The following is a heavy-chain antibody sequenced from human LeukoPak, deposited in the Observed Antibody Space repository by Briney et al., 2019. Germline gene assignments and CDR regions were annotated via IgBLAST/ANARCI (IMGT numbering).Heavy chain of an antibody. CDR3: AKSNGYGLVDI. D-gene: IGHD3-10*01. V-gene: IGHV4-34*01. J-gene: IGHJ3*02. CDR2: INHSRST. CDR1: GGSFSGYY. Sequence: PSETLSLTCAVYGGSFSGYYWSWIRQPPGKGLEWIGEINHSRSTNYNPSLKSRVTISVDTSKNQFSLKLSSVTAADTAVYYCAKSNGYGLVDIWGQGTMVTVSS.